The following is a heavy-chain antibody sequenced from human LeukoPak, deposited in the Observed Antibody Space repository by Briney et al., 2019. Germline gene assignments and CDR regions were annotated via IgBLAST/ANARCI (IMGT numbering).Heavy chain of an antibody. D-gene: IGHD4/OR15-4a*01. J-gene: IGHJ4*02. V-gene: IGHV3-66*01. Sequence: GGSLRLSCAASGFTFSSYEMNWVRQAPGKGLEWLSVIYSGGSTYYADSVKGRFNIYRDHSKNTLYLQLNSLRAEDTAVYYCARNRDYGQTGYFDYWGQGTLVTVSS. CDR1: GFTFSSYE. CDR2: IYSGGST. CDR3: ARNRDYGQTGYFDY.